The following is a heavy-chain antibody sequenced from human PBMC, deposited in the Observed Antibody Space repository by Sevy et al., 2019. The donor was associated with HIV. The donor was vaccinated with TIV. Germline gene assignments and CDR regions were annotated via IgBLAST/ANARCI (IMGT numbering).Heavy chain of an antibody. Sequence: ASVKVSCKTFGCTFKTYGISWVRQAPGQGLEWMGWISAYSGDTNFALKFQGRVTLTTDTSTCTAYMELSSLRSDDTAVYFCARDKPQGVVIIPSSMWGGVDYWGQGTVVTVSS. CDR1: GCTFKTYG. CDR2: ISAYSGDT. V-gene: IGHV1-18*01. CDR3: ARDKPQGVVIIPSSMWGGVDY. J-gene: IGHJ4*01. D-gene: IGHD2-2*01.